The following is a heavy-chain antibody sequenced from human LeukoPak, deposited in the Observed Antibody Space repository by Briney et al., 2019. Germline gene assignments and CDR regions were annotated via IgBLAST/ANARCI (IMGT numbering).Heavy chain of an antibody. CDR2: IWSDGSNR. V-gene: IGHV3-33*06. D-gene: IGHD4-11*01. CDR1: GFTFSHYG. Sequence: GGSLRLSCATSGFTFSHYGMPWVRQAPGKGLEWVAVIWSDGSNRYYGDPVKGRFTISRDNFQRTVYLQMNSLRAEDAAVYYCAKDAQRGFDYSNSLDNWGQGTLVTVSS. CDR3: AKDAQRGFDYSNSLDN. J-gene: IGHJ4*02.